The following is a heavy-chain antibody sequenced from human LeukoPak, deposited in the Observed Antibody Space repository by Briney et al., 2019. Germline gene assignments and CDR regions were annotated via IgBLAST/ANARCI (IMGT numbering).Heavy chain of an antibody. CDR2: IKQDGSQK. J-gene: IGHJ3*02. CDR1: GFTFSTYW. CDR3: ARPFLDIVATIDGADAFDI. V-gene: IGHV3-7*01. Sequence: GGSLRLSCAASGFTFSTYWMVWVRQAPGKGLEWVANIKQDGSQKYYVDSVKGRFTISRDNAKNSLFLQMNSLRAEDTAEYYCARPFLDIVATIDGADAFDIWGQGTMVTVSS. D-gene: IGHD5-12*01.